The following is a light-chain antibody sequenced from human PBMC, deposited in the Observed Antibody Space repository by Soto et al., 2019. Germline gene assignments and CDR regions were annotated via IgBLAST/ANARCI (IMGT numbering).Light chain of an antibody. CDR3: QQSYRTPYT. CDR2: PAS. J-gene: IGKJ2*01. Sequence: DIQMTQSPSSLSASVGDRVTITCRASQSIISKYLNWYQQKPGKAPKLLIYPASSLQSGVPSRFNGRGSGPDFALTISSLQPEDFAISECQQSYRTPYTFGQGTKRDIK. V-gene: IGKV1-39*01. CDR1: QSIISKY.